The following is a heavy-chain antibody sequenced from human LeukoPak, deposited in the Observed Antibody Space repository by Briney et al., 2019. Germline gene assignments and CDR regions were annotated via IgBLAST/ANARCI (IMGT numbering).Heavy chain of an antibody. CDR2: ISDSGGYT. CDR1: GYTFSSFA. V-gene: IGHV3-23*01. CDR3: AKLGNFASGSYSD. Sequence: GGSLRLSCAASGYTFSSFAMSWVRQAPGKGLEWVSGISDSGGYTYYADSVKGRFTISRDNSKNTLYLHMNSLRAEDTAVYYCAKLGNFASGSYSDWGQGTLVTVSS. J-gene: IGHJ4*02. D-gene: IGHD3-10*01.